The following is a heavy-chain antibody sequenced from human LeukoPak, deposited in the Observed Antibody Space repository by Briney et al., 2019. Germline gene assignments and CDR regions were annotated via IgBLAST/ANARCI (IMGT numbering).Heavy chain of an antibody. CDR3: ARDSRRDGYNLYAFDI. V-gene: IGHV4-61*02. Sequence: SETLSLTCTVSGGSISSGSYYWSWIRQPAGKGLEWIGRIYTSGSTNYNPSLKSRVTISVDTSKNQFSLKLSSVTAADTAVYYCARDSRRDGYNLYAFDIWGQGTVVTVSS. J-gene: IGHJ3*02. D-gene: IGHD5-24*01. CDR2: IYTSGST. CDR1: GGSISSGSYY.